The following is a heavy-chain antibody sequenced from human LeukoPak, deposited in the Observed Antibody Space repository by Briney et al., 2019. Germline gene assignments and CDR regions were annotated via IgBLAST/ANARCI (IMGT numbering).Heavy chain of an antibody. V-gene: IGHV4-39*01. CDR2: IYYSGST. J-gene: IGHJ4*02. D-gene: IGHD5/OR15-5a*01. Sequence: SETLSLTCTVSGGSISSSSYYWGWIRQPPGKGLEWIGCIYYSGSTYYNPSLKSRVTISIDTSKNQFSLKLSSVTAADTAVYYCARRSRRLFDYWGQGTLVTVSS. CDR3: ARRSRRLFDY. CDR1: GGSISSSSYY.